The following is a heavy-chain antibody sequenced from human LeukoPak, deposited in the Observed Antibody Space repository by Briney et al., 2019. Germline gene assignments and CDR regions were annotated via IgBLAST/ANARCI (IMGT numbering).Heavy chain of an antibody. J-gene: IGHJ4*02. CDR3: ARGGGGSYGGDLDY. CDR2: MNTDGSDT. Sequence: GGSLRLSCAASGFTFSTYRMHWVRQAPGKGLVWVSHMNTDGSDTSNADFVKGRFTISRDNAKNTPYLRMNSLRAEDTAVYYCARGGGGSYGGDLDYWGQGTLVTVSS. V-gene: IGHV3-74*01. D-gene: IGHD1-26*01. CDR1: GFTFSTYR.